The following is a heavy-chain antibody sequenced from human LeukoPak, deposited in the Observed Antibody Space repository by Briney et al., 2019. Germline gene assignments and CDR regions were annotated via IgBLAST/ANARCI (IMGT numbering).Heavy chain of an antibody. CDR2: ISSTSTDI. D-gene: IGHD1-14*01. CDR3: ARSTAGANYYLDV. J-gene: IGHJ6*03. Sequence: GGSLRLSCAASGFTFTNYHLSWVRQAPGKGLEWLSYISSTSTDIHYADSVKGRFTISRDNAKGSLFLQMNSLRAEDTAVYYCARSTAGANYYLDVWGKGTTVTISS. V-gene: IGHV3-11*04. CDR1: GFTFTNYH.